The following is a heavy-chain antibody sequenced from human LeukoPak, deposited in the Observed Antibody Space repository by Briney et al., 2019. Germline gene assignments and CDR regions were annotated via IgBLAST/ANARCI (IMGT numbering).Heavy chain of an antibody. CDR1: GGSISSYY. CDR2: IYYSGST. D-gene: IGHD3-10*01. J-gene: IGHJ5*02. V-gene: IGHV4-59*01. Sequence: SETLSLTCTVSGGSISSYYWSWIRQPPGKGLEWIGYIYYSGSTNYNPSLKSRVTISVDTSKNQFSLKLSSVTAAGTAVYYCARIMVRGVINKGWFDPWGQGTLVTVSS. CDR3: ARIMVRGVINKGWFDP.